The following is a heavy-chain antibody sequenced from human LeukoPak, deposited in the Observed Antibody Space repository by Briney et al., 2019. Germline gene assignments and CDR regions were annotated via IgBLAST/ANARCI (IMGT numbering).Heavy chain of an antibody. V-gene: IGHV3-23*01. CDR3: AKGPFAWELLHWFDP. Sequence: GGSLRLSCAASGLTFSNYVMTWVRQAPGKGLEWVSAISGSGGNTYYADSVKGRFTISRDNSKNTLYLQMNSLRAEDTAVYYCAKGPFAWELLHWFDPWGQGTLVTVSS. D-gene: IGHD1-26*01. J-gene: IGHJ5*02. CDR2: ISGSGGNT. CDR1: GLTFSNYV.